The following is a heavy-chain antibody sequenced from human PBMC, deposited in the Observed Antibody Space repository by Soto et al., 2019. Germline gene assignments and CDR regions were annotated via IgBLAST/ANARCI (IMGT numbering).Heavy chain of an antibody. J-gene: IGHJ4*02. CDR2: INSDGSST. D-gene: IGHD3-22*01. CDR1: GFTFSSYW. V-gene: IGHV3-74*01. Sequence: HPGGSLRLSCAASGFTFSSYWMHWVRQAPEKGLVWVSRINSDGSSTSYADSVKGRFTISRDNAKNTLYLQMNSLRAEDTAVYYCAIRASYYDSSGYFDYWGQGTLVTVSS. CDR3: AIRASYYDSSGYFDY.